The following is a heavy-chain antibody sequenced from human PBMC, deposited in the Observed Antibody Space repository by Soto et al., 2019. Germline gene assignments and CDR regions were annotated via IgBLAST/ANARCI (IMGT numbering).Heavy chain of an antibody. J-gene: IGHJ4*02. D-gene: IGHD2-15*01. Sequence: GGFLRLSCAASGFTVSSNYMSWVRQAPGKGLEWVSVIYSGGSTYYADSVKGRFTISRDNSKNTLYLQMNSLRAEDTAVYYCARDAYCSGGSCADFDYWGQGTLVTVSS. CDR2: IYSGGST. CDR1: GFTVSSNY. V-gene: IGHV3-53*01. CDR3: ARDAYCSGGSCADFDY.